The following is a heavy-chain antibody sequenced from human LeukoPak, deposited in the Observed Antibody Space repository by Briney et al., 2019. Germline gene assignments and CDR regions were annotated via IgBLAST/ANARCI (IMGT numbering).Heavy chain of an antibody. CDR2: IDYRGST. V-gene: IGHV4-59*01. D-gene: IGHD3-3*01. J-gene: IGHJ4*02. Sequence: PSETLSLTCTVSGGSISTYYWSWIRQPPGKGLEWIAYIDYRGSTTYNPSLRSRVTISVDTSRNQFSLKLSSVTAADTAVYYCARVYYDFWSGYHDYWGQGTLVTVSS. CDR3: ARVYYDFWSGYHDY. CDR1: GGSISTYY.